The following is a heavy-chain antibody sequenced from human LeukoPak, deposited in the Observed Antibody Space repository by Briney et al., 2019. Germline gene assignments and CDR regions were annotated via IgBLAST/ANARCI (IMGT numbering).Heavy chain of an antibody. V-gene: IGHV4-59*12. D-gene: IGHD5-12*01. J-gene: IGHJ4*02. CDR3: ARDSDSGYDPLVY. CDR2: IYYSGST. CDR1: GGSISSYY. Sequence: SETLSLTCTVSGGSISSYYWSWIRQPPGKGLEWIGYIYYSGSTYYNPSLKSRVTISVDTSKNQFSLKLSSVTAADTAVYYCARDSDSGYDPLVYWGQGTLVTVSS.